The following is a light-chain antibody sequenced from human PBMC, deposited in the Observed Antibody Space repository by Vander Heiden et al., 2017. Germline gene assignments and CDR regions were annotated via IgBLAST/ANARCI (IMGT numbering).Light chain of an antibody. CDR2: WAS. CDR3: QQYYNSPRT. CDR1: QSILYNSDNNGY. V-gene: IGKV4-1*01. J-gene: IGKJ1*01. Sequence: DIVMTQSPDSLAVSLGERATINCKSSQSILYNSDNNGYLAWYQHKPGQPPKLLIYWASTRESGVPDRFSGSGSGTEFTLTISSLQAADVAAYYCQQYYNSPRTFGQGTKVEIK.